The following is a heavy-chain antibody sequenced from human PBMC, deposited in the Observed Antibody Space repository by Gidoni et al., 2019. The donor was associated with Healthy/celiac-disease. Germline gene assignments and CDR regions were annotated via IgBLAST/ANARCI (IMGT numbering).Heavy chain of an antibody. CDR3: AREEDYYDSSGYFAEYFQH. V-gene: IGHV3-30-3*01. J-gene: IGHJ1*01. Sequence: QVQLVEAGGGVVKPGRSLRLSCAASGFTFSSDAMPWVRQAPGKGLGLFAVIAYDGSNKYYADSVKVRFTISRDNSKNTLYLQMNSLRAEDTAVYYCAREEDYYDSSGYFAEYFQHWGQGTLVTVSS. D-gene: IGHD3-22*01. CDR1: GFTFSSDA. CDR2: IAYDGSNK.